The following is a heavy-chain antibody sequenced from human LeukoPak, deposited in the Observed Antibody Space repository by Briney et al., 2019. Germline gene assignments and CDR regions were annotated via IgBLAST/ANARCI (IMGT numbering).Heavy chain of an antibody. Sequence: GGSLRLSCAASGFTFSSYSMNWVRQAPGKGLEWVSSISSSSSYIYYADSVKGRFTIPRDNAKNSLYLQMNSLRAEDTAVYYCARETPHKISVADYYGMDVWGQGTTVTVSS. CDR1: GFTFSSYS. CDR2: ISSSSSYI. J-gene: IGHJ6*02. D-gene: IGHD2-15*01. V-gene: IGHV3-21*01. CDR3: ARETPHKISVADYYGMDV.